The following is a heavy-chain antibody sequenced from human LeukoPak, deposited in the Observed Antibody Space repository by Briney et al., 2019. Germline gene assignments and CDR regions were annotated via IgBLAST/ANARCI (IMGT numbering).Heavy chain of an antibody. Sequence: GGSLSLSCAASGFTLSSYAMRWVRPAPGKVLEWVSAIRGSGGNTYYADSVKGRFTISRDNSKTTLYLQMNSLRAEDTVVYYWAKDHRWEYQLPGGTAFDIWGQGTMVTVSS. D-gene: IGHD2-2*01. CDR2: IRGSGGNT. CDR1: GFTLSSYA. J-gene: IGHJ3*02. CDR3: AKDHRWEYQLPGGTAFDI. V-gene: IGHV3-23*01.